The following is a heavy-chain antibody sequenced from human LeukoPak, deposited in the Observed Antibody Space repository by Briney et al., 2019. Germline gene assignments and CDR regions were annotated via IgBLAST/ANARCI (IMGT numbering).Heavy chain of an antibody. CDR1: GGSFSGYY. CDR2: INHSGST. D-gene: IGHD3-10*01. CDR3: TITMVRGTLEVYFDY. J-gene: IGHJ4*02. V-gene: IGHV4-34*01. Sequence: KASETLSLTCAVYGGSFSGYYWSWIRQPPGKGLEWIGEINHSGSTNYNPSLKSRVTISVDTSKNQFSLKLSSVTAADTAVYYCTITMVRGTLEVYFDYWGQGTLVTVSS.